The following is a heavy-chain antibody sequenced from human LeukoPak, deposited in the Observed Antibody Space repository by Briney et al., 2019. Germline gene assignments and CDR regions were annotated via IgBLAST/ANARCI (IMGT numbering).Heavy chain of an antibody. D-gene: IGHD3-3*01. CDR1: GRSISSYY. V-gene: IGHV4-59*08. CDR2: IYYSGST. CDR3: ARTTYDFWSGYYLDY. J-gene: IGHJ4*02. Sequence: PSETLSLTCTVSGRSISSYYWSWIRQPPGKGLEWIGYIYYSGSTNYNPSLKSRVTISVDTSKNQFSLKLSSVTAADTAVYYCARTTYDFWSGYYLDYWGQGTLVTVSS.